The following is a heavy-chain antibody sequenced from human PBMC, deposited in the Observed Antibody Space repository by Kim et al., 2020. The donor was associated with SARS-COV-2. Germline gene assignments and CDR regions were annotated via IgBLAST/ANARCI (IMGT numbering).Heavy chain of an antibody. V-gene: IGHV3-30*03. CDR2: ISYDGSSK. CDR1: GFTFSSDG. J-gene: IGHJ3*02. CDR3: SRDYAVDI. Sequence: GGSLRLSCAASGFTFSSDGMHWVRQAPGKGLEWVAVISYDGSSKYYADSVKGRFTISRDNSKNTLYLQMNSMRAEDTAAYYCSRDYAVDIWVQGTVITVS.